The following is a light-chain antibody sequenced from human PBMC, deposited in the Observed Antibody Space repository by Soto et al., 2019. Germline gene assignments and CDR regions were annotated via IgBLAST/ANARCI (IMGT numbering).Light chain of an antibody. CDR3: QQRSNWPKT. CDR2: DAS. CDR1: QSVSSY. Sequence: ETVLTQSPATLSLSPGERANLSCRASQSVSSYLAGYQQKPGQAPRLLIYDASNRATGIPDRFSGSGSGTDFTLTISSLEPEDFAVYYCQQRSNWPKTFGQGTKVEIK. J-gene: IGKJ1*01. V-gene: IGKV3-11*01.